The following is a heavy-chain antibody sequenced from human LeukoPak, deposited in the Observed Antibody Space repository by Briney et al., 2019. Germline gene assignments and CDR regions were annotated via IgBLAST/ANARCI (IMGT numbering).Heavy chain of an antibody. J-gene: IGHJ4*02. CDR1: GFTFSDYS. V-gene: IGHV3-48*04. D-gene: IGHD2-2*01. CDR2: ISSLSTTI. Sequence: PGGSLRLSCAASGFTFSDYSMDWVRPAPGKGLEWISFISSLSTTIYYADSVQGRFTISRDNAGNSLFLQMDSLRAEDTAVYYCVRDSLYCRGTTCYDDFDYRGQGTLVTVSS. CDR3: VRDSLYCRGTTCYDDFDY.